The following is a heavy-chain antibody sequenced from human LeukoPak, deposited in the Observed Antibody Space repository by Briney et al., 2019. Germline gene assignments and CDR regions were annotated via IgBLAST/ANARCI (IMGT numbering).Heavy chain of an antibody. CDR2: ISGSGGST. CDR3: AKGPLIEVVGTTWDY. J-gene: IGHJ4*02. Sequence: YPGGSLRLSCAASGFTFSSYAMSWVRQAPGKGLEWVSAISGSGGSTYYADSVKGRFTISRDNSKNTLYLQMNSLRAEDTAVYYCAKGPLIEVVGTTWDYWGQGTLVTVSS. V-gene: IGHV3-23*01. CDR1: GFTFSSYA. D-gene: IGHD6-19*01.